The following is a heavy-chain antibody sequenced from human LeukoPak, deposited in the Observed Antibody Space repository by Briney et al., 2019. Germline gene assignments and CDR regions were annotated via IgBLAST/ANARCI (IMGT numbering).Heavy chain of an antibody. CDR2: IYYSGST. V-gene: IGHV4-59*01. J-gene: IGHJ4*02. Sequence: SETLSLTCTVSGGSINSYYWSWIRQPAGKGLEWIGYIYYSGSTNYNPSLKSRLTITVDTSKNQFSLKLSSVTAADTAVYYCARVRRDGYNRHFDYWGQGTLVTVSS. D-gene: IGHD5-24*01. CDR3: ARVRRDGYNRHFDY. CDR1: GGSINSYY.